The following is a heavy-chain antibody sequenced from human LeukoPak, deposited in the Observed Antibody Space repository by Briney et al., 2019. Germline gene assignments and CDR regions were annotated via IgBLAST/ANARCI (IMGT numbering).Heavy chain of an antibody. J-gene: IGHJ5*02. Sequence: GRSLRLSCAASGFTFSSYAMHWVRQAPGKGLEWVSSISSSSSYIYYADSVKGRFTISRDNAKNSLYLQMNSLRAEDTAVYYCARDRSSSWYTNWFDPWGQGTLVTVSS. V-gene: IGHV3-21*01. CDR3: ARDRSSSWYTNWFDP. D-gene: IGHD6-13*01. CDR1: GFTFSSYA. CDR2: ISSSSSYI.